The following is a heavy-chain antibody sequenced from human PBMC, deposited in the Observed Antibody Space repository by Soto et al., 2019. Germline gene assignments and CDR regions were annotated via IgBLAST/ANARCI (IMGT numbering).Heavy chain of an antibody. CDR1: GYTFTSYG. V-gene: IGHV1-18*01. D-gene: IGHD6-6*01. CDR2: ISAYNGNT. Sequence: QVQLVQSGAEVKKPGASVKVSCKASGYTFTSYGISWVRQAPGQGLEWMGWISAYNGNTNYAQKLQGRVTMTTDTATSTAYRERRSLRTDDTAVYYFASSSGSPYWFDPWGQGTLFTVSS. CDR3: ASSSGSPYWFDP. J-gene: IGHJ5*02.